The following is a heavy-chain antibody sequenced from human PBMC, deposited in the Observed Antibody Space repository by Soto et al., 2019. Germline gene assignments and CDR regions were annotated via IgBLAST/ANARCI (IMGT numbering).Heavy chain of an antibody. CDR2: IWYDGSQK. D-gene: IGHD3-16*01. V-gene: IGHV3-33*01. CDR3: ARDPYFGAIDY. Sequence: GGSLRLSCAASGFTFSSYGMHWVRQAPGKGLEWVAVIWYDGSQKYYADSVKGRFTISRDNSKNTLYLQMDSLRAEDTAVYYCARDPYFGAIDYWGLGTLVTVSS. J-gene: IGHJ4*02. CDR1: GFTFSSYG.